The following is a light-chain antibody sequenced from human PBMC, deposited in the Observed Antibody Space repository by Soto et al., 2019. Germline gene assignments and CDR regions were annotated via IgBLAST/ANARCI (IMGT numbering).Light chain of an antibody. J-gene: IGKJ1*01. CDR3: QHYNSYSEA. V-gene: IGKV1-5*03. Sequence: DIQMTQSPSTLSGSVGDRVTITCRASQTISSWLVWYQQKPGKAPKLLIYKAPTLKSGVPSRFSGSGSGTEFTLTISSLQPDDFATYYCQHYNSYSEAFGQGTKVDIK. CDR1: QTISSW. CDR2: KAP.